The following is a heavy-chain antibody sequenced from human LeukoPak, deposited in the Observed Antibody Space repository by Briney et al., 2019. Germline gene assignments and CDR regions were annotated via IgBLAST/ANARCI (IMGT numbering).Heavy chain of an antibody. CDR3: ARGRRNSGSYRQDYFDY. D-gene: IGHD1-26*01. CDR1: GFTFSSYA. Sequence: GGSLRLSCAASGFTFSSYAMHWVRQAPGKGLEWVAVISYDGSNKYYADSVKGRFTISGDNSKNTLYLQMNSLRAEDTAVYYCARGRRNSGSYRQDYFDYWGQGTLVTVSS. CDR2: ISYDGSNK. V-gene: IGHV3-30-3*01. J-gene: IGHJ4*02.